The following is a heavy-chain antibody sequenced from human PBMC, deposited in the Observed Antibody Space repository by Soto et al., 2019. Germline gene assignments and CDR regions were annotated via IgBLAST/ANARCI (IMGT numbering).Heavy chain of an antibody. CDR1: GGSISSSNW. V-gene: IGHV4-4*02. CDR3: ARVTAAAENVFDY. D-gene: IGHD6-13*01. CDR2: IYHSGST. Sequence: SETLSLTCAVSGGSISSSNWWSWVRQPPGKGLEWIGEIYHSGSTNYNPSLKSRVTISVDKSKNQFSLKLSSVTAADTAVYYCARVTAAAENVFDYWGQGTLVTVSS. J-gene: IGHJ4*02.